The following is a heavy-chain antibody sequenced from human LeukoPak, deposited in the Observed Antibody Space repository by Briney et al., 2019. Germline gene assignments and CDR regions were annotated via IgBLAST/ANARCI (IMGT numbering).Heavy chain of an antibody. CDR3: ARDLDIVVALAAPRHYGMDV. D-gene: IGHD2-2*01. CDR2: ISAYNGNT. V-gene: IGHV1-18*01. J-gene: IGHJ6*02. Sequence: ASVKVSCKASGYTFTNYGISWVRQAPGQGLEWMGWISAYNGNTNYVQKLQGRVTMTTDTSASTAYMELRSLRSDDTAVYYCARDLDIVVALAAPRHYGMDVWGQGTTVTVSS. CDR1: GYTFTNYG.